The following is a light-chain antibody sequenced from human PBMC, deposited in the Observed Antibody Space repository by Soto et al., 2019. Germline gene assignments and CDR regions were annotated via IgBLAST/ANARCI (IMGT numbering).Light chain of an antibody. CDR3: QQYNNWSPYT. J-gene: IGKJ2*01. CDR1: QSVSSN. V-gene: IGKV3-15*01. CDR2: GAS. Sequence: EIVMTQSPATLSVSPGERATLSCRASQSVSSNLAWYQQKPGQAPRLLIYGASTRATGIPARFSGSGSGTEFTLTICVLQSEDFAVYYCQQYNNWSPYTFGQGTKLEIK.